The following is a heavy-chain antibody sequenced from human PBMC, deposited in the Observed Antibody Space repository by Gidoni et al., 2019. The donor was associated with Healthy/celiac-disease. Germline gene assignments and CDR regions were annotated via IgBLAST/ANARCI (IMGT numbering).Heavy chain of an antibody. Sequence: VQIQQWGAGLLQPSETLSLTCAVAGGSFSGYYWSWIRQPPGKGLEWIGEINHSGSTNYNPSLKSRVTISVDTSKNQFSLKLNSVTAADTAVYYCARHKGGRSDYWGQGTLVTVSS. CDR2: INHSGST. CDR3: ARHKGGRSDY. CDR1: GGSFSGYY. D-gene: IGHD3-16*01. V-gene: IGHV4-34*01. J-gene: IGHJ4*02.